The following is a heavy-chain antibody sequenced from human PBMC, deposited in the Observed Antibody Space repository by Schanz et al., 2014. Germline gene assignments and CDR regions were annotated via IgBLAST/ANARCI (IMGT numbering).Heavy chain of an antibody. V-gene: IGHV3-23*01. Sequence: EVQLLESGGGLVQPGGSLRLSCAASGFTFSIYGMSWVRQAPGKGLEWVSGITRQGTTYYADFVKGRFSISRDLSSNTLYLQMNSLRAEDTAVYYCAKEKEEVAADGSFFDYWGQGTLVTVSS. CDR3: AKEKEEVAADGSFFDY. CDR1: GFTFSIYG. D-gene: IGHD6-13*01. CDR2: ITRQGTT. J-gene: IGHJ4*02.